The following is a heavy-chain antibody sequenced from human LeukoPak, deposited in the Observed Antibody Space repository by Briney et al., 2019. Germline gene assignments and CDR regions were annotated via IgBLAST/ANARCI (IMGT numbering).Heavy chain of an antibody. Sequence: PSETLSLTCAVYGGSFSGYYWSWIRQPPGKGLEWIGEINHSGSTNYNPSLKSGVTISVDTSKNQFSLKLSSVTAADTAVYYCARAGPDFWSGNYYYYGMDVWGQGTTVTVSS. D-gene: IGHD3-3*01. CDR2: INHSGST. CDR1: GGSFSGYY. V-gene: IGHV4-34*01. J-gene: IGHJ6*02. CDR3: ARAGPDFWSGNYYYYGMDV.